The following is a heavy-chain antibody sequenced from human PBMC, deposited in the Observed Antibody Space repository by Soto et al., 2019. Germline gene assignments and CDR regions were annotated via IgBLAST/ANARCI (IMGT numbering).Heavy chain of an antibody. D-gene: IGHD2-2*01. CDR3: ARARGGGYCSSTSCYEVAY. CDR1: GYTFTSYG. J-gene: IGHJ4*02. Sequence: ASVKVSCEASGYTFTSYGISWVRQAPGQGLEWMGWISAYNGNTNYAQKLQGRVTMTTDTSTSTAYMELRSLRSDDTAVYYCARARGGGYCSSTSCYEVAYWGQGTLVTVSS. CDR2: ISAYNGNT. V-gene: IGHV1-18*01.